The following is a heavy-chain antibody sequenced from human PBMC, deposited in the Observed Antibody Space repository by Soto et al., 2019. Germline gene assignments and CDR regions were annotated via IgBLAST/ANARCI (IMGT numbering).Heavy chain of an antibody. CDR2: IWYDGSNK. D-gene: IGHD6-13*01. J-gene: IGHJ3*02. CDR1: GFTFSSYG. V-gene: IGHV3-33*01. Sequence: GGSLRLSCAASGFTFSSYGMHWVRQAPGKGLEWVAVIWYDGSNKYYADSVKGRFTISRDNSKNTLYLQMNSLRAEDTAVYYCAALGSRNAFDIWGQGTMVTVSS. CDR3: AALGSRNAFDI.